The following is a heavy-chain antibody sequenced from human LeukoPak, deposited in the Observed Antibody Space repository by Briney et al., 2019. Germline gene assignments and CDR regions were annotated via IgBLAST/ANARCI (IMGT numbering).Heavy chain of an antibody. CDR3: ARAIGYDSSGYYDWFDP. Sequence: WASVKVSCKASGGTFSSYAISWVRQAPGRGLEWMGGIIPIFGTANYAQKFQGRVTITTDESTSTAYMELSSLRSEDTAVYYCARAIGYDSSGYYDWFDPWGQGTLVTVSS. D-gene: IGHD3-22*01. CDR2: IIPIFGTA. V-gene: IGHV1-69*05. J-gene: IGHJ5*02. CDR1: GGTFSSYA.